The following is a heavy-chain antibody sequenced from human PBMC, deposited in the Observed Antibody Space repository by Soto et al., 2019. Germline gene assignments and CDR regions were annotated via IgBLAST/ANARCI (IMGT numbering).Heavy chain of an antibody. CDR1: GGTFSSYA. CDR2: IIPIFGTA. D-gene: IGHD1-26*01. J-gene: IGHJ4*02. CDR3: ARAPFSGSYGRVEYYFDY. V-gene: IGHV1-69*01. Sequence: QVQLVQSGAEVKKPGSSVKVSCKASGGTFSSYAISWVRQAPGQGLEWMGGIIPIFGTANYAQKFQGRVTITADESTSTAYMELSSLRSEDTAVYYCARAPFSGSYGRVEYYFDYWGQGTLVTVSS.